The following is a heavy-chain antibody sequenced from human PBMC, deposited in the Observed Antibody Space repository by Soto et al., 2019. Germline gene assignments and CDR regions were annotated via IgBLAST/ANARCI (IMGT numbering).Heavy chain of an antibody. D-gene: IGHD6-19*01. J-gene: IGHJ6*02. CDR2: IIPIFGTA. CDR1: GGNFSSYA. V-gene: IGHV1-69*01. CDR3: ASTIGGNSSGCYGYYYYGMDV. Sequence: QVQLVQSGAEVKKPGSSVKVSCKASGGNFSSYAISWVRQAPGQGLEWMGGIIPIFGTANYAQKFQGRVTITADESTSTAYMELSSLRSEDTAVYYCASTIGGNSSGCYGYYYYGMDVWGQGTTVTVSS.